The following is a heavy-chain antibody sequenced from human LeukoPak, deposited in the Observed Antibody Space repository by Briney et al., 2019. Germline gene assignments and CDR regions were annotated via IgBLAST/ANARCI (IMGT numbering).Heavy chain of an antibody. V-gene: IGHV4-59*12. J-gene: IGHJ4*02. CDR3: ARGGRDGYKY. CDR1: GGSISSYY. D-gene: IGHD5-24*01. Sequence: SQTLSLTCTVSGGSISSYYWSWIRQPPGKGLEWIGYIYYSGSTNYNPSLKSRVTISVDRSKNQFSLKLSSVTAADTAVYYCARGGRDGYKYWGQGTLVTVSS. CDR2: IYYSGST.